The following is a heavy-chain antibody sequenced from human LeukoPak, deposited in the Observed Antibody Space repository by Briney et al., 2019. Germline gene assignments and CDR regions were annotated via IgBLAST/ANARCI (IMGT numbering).Heavy chain of an antibody. D-gene: IGHD3-10*01. Sequence: SETLSLTCAVYGGSFSGYYWSWIRQPPGKGLEWIGEINHSGSTNYNPSLKSRVTISVDTSKNQFSLKLSSVTAADTAVYYCAKSVTSGHYYGMDVWGQGTTVTVSS. CDR1: GGSFSGYY. J-gene: IGHJ6*02. CDR2: INHSGST. CDR3: AKSVTSGHYYGMDV. V-gene: IGHV4-34*01.